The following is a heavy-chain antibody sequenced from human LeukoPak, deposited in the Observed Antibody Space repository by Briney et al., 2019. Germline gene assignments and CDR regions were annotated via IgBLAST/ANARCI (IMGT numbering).Heavy chain of an antibody. J-gene: IGHJ4*02. CDR2: IYHSGST. CDR3: ARGDSGSYRARGYYFDY. V-gene: IGHV4-30-2*01. Sequence: PQTLSLTCTVSGGSISSGGYYWSWIRQPPGKGLEWIGYIYHSGSTYYNPSLKSRVTISVDRSKNQFSLKLSSVTAADTAVYYCARGDSGSYRARGYYFDYWGQGTLVTVST. CDR1: GGSISSGGYY. D-gene: IGHD1-26*01.